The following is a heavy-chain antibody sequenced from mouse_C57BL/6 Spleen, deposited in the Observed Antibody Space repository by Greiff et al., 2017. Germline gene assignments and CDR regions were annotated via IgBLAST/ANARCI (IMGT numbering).Heavy chain of an antibody. D-gene: IGHD2-3*01. V-gene: IGHV1-82*01. J-gene: IGHJ2*01. CDR2: IYPGDGDT. CDR3: ARGNDGYSDY. Sequence: VKLQESGPELVKPGASVKISCKASGYAFSSSWMNWVKQRPGKGLEWIGRIYPGDGDTNYNGKFKGKATLTADKSSSTAYMQLSSLTSEDSAVYFCARGNDGYSDYWGQGTTRTVSS. CDR1: GYAFSSSW.